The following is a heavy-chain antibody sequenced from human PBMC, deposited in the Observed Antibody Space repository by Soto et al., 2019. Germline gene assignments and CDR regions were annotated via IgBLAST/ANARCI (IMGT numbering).Heavy chain of an antibody. CDR3: ARERLSGIAVAGTVLSY. D-gene: IGHD6-19*01. Sequence: ASVKVSCKASGYTFTSYAMHWVRQAPGQRLEWMGWINAGNGNTKYSQKFQGRVTITRDTSASTAYMELSSLRSEDTAVYYCARERLSGIAVAGTVLSYWGQGTLVTVSS. J-gene: IGHJ4*02. V-gene: IGHV1-3*01. CDR2: INAGNGNT. CDR1: GYTFTSYA.